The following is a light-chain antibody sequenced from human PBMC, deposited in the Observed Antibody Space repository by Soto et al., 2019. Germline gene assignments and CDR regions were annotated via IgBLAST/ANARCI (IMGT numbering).Light chain of an antibody. J-gene: IGKJ1*01. V-gene: IGKV3-15*01. Sequence: EIVMTQSPATLSVSPGERATLSCRASQSVSSNLAWYQQRPGQAPRLLIYGASTRATGIPARFRGSGSGTEFRLTISSLQSEDFATYYCQQYNTWHPKMAFGRGTKVDIK. CDR1: QSVSSN. CDR3: QQYNTWHPKMA. CDR2: GAS.